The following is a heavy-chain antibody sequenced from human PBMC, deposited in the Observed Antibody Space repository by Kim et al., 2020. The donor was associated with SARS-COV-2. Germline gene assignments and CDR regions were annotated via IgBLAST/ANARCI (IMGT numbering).Heavy chain of an antibody. Sequence: GGSLRLSCAASGFTFSTYGMRWVRQAAGKGLEWVSGISGSGSTTYYADSVKGRFTISRDNSKNTLYLQMNSLRAEDTAVYYCANPGGGVADLWGQGALVTVSS. J-gene: IGHJ4*02. CDR2: ISGSGSTT. D-gene: IGHD2-15*01. CDR1: GFTFSTYG. V-gene: IGHV3-23*01. CDR3: ANPGGGVADL.